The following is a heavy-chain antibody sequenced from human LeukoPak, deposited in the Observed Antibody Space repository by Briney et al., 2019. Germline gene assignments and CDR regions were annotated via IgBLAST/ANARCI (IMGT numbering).Heavy chain of an antibody. CDR3: ARGSFWSGYYNSARRAYGMDV. Sequence: GASVKVSCKASGGTFSSYAISWVRQALGQGLEWMGGIIPIFGTANYAQKFQGRVTITADESTSTAYMELSSLRSEDTAVYYCARGSFWSGYYNSARRAYGMDVWGQGTTVTVSS. CDR1: GGTFSSYA. J-gene: IGHJ6*02. CDR2: IIPIFGTA. D-gene: IGHD3-3*01. V-gene: IGHV1-69*13.